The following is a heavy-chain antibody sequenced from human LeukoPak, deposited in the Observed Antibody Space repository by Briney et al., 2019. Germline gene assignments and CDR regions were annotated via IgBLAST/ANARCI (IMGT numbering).Heavy chain of an antibody. Sequence: GGSLRLSCAASGFTFSSYWMSWVRQAPGKGLEWVANIKQDGSEKYYVDSVKGRFTISRDNAKNSLYLQMNSLRAEDTAVYYCAKDVRYFDWSYFDYWGQGTLVTVSS. CDR3: AKDVRYFDWSYFDY. D-gene: IGHD3-9*01. V-gene: IGHV3-7*01. J-gene: IGHJ4*02. CDR2: IKQDGSEK. CDR1: GFTFSSYW.